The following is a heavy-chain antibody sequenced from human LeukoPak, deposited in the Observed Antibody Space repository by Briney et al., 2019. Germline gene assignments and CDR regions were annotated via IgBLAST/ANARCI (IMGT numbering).Heavy chain of an antibody. V-gene: IGHV3-30*04. CDR1: GFTLSSYA. D-gene: IGHD6-19*01. Sequence: PGRSLRLSCAASGFTLSSYAMHWVRQAPGKGLEGVAVISYDGSNKYYGDSVKGRFTISRDNSKNTLYLQMNTLKPEDTAVYYCAKDVVGQQWPENCWGQGTLVTVSS. J-gene: IGHJ4*02. CDR2: ISYDGSNK. CDR3: AKDVVGQQWPENC.